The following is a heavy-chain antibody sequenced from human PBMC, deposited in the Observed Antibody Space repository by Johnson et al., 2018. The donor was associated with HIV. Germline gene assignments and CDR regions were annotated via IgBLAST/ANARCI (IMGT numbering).Heavy chain of an antibody. CDR1: GFTFSSYD. CDR3: AKDEFKWELLHI. CDR2: IGTAGDT. J-gene: IGHJ3*02. Sequence: VQLVESGGGLVQPGGSLRLSCAASGFTFSSYDMHWVRQATGKGLEWVSAIGTAGDTYYPGSVKGRFTISRDNSKNTLYLQMNSLRAEDTAVYYCAKDEFKWELLHIWGQGTMVTVSS. V-gene: IGHV3-13*01. D-gene: IGHD1-26*01.